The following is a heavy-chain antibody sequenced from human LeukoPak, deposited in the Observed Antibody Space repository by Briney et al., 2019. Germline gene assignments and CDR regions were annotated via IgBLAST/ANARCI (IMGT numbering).Heavy chain of an antibody. V-gene: IGHV3-21*01. J-gene: IGHJ3*02. D-gene: IGHD1-14*01. CDR3: AKGTVDSDAFDI. CDR2: ISSGSGYI. Sequence: GGSLRLSCAASGFTLSSYSMNWVRQAPGKGLEWVSSISSGSGYIYYADSVKGRFTISRDNAKNSLYLQMNSLRAEDTAVYYCAKGTVDSDAFDIWGQGTMVTVSS. CDR1: GFTLSSYS.